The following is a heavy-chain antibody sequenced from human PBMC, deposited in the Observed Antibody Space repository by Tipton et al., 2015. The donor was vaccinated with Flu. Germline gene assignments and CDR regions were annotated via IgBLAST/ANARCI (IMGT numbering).Heavy chain of an antibody. D-gene: IGHD3-22*01. CDR3: ARYRSRGYKFDSFDT. Sequence: TLSLTCAVPGYSISSGYYWGWIRQPPGKGLEWIGSIYHTGNTYYNPSLKSPVTISVETSKNQFSLKLSSVTAADTAVYYCARYRSRGYKFDSFDTWGQGTMVTVSS. V-gene: IGHV4-38-2*01. CDR2: IYHTGNT. CDR1: GYSISSGYY. J-gene: IGHJ3*02.